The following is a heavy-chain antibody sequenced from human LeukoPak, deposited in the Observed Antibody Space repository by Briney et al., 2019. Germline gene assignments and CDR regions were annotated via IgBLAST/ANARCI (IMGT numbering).Heavy chain of an antibody. Sequence: GGSLRLSCAASGFTFSSYAMSWVRQAPGKGLEWVSYISSSSSTIYYADSVKGRFTISRDNAKNSLYLQMNSLRAEDTAVYYCARVHIDYGDPLDYWGQGTLVTVSS. CDR2: ISSSSSTI. CDR1: GFTFSSYA. D-gene: IGHD4-17*01. J-gene: IGHJ4*02. V-gene: IGHV3-48*04. CDR3: ARVHIDYGDPLDY.